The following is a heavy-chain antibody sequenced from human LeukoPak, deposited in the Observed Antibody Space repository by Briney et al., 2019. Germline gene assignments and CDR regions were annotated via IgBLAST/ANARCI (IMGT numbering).Heavy chain of an antibody. V-gene: IGHV3-23*01. Sequence: GGSLRLSCAASGFTFSSYAMSWVRQAPGKGLEWVSTISGSGASTYYADSVKGRFTISRDNSKNTLYLQMNSLRAEDTAVYYCAKGIAATGTGKYYFDYWGQGTLVTVSS. CDR1: GFTFSSYA. CDR3: AKGIAATGTGKYYFDY. D-gene: IGHD6-13*01. CDR2: ISGSGAST. J-gene: IGHJ4*02.